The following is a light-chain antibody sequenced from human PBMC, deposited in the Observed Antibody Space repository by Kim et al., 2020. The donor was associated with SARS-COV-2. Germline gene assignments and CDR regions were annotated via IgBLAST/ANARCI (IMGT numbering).Light chain of an antibody. V-gene: IGLV3-19*01. CDR3: NSRDSSGNHHVV. Sequence: LGQTVRITCQGDSLRSYYASWYPQKPGQAPVLVIYGKNNRPSGIPDRFSGASSGNTASLTITGAQAEDEADYYCNSRDSSGNHHVVFGGGTQLTVL. CDR1: SLRSYY. J-gene: IGLJ2*01. CDR2: GKN.